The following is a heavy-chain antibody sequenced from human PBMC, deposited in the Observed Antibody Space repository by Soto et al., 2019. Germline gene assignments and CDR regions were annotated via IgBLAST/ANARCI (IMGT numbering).Heavy chain of an antibody. CDR3: VRDMNWYFDL. CDR1: GFTFSGYG. Sequence: QVQLVESGAGVVQPERSLRLSCAVSGFTFSGYGMHWVRQAPGKGLEWVAVIWYDGSNQYYADSVKGRFTISRDDSKNTVYLQMNSLRAEDTALYYCVRDMNWYFDLWGRGTLVTVSS. CDR2: IWYDGSNQ. V-gene: IGHV3-33*01. D-gene: IGHD3-16*01. J-gene: IGHJ2*01.